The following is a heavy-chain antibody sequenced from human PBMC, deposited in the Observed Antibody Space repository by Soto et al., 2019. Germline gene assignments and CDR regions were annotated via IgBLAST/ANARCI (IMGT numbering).Heavy chain of an antibody. CDR1: GFTFSSYG. CDR2: ISYDGSNK. D-gene: IGHD5-18*01. J-gene: IGHJ4*02. V-gene: IGHV3-30*18. CDR3: AKDQGGSSYGGGSVDY. Sequence: QVQLVESGGGVVQPGRSLRLSCAASGFTFSSYGMHWVRQAPGKGPEWVAVISYDGSNKYYADSVKGRFTISRDNSKNTLYLQMNSLRDEDTAVYYCAKDQGGSSYGGGSVDYWGQGTLVTVSS.